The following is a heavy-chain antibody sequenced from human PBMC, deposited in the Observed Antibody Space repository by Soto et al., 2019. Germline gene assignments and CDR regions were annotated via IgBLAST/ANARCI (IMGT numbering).Heavy chain of an antibody. J-gene: IGHJ4*02. D-gene: IGHD6-6*01. CDR1: GGSFSGYY. V-gene: IGHV4-34*01. Sequence: SETLSLTXAVYGGSFSGYYWSWIRQPPGKGLEWIGEINHSGSTNYNPSLKSRVTISVDTSKNQFSLKLSSVTAADTAVYYCARSGRYSSSSVGYWGQGTLVTVSS. CDR3: ARSGRYSSSSVGY. CDR2: INHSGST.